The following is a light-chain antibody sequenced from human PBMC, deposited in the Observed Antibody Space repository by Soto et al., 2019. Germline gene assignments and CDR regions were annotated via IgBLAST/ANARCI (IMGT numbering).Light chain of an antibody. Sequence: QSALTQPASVSGSPGQSITISCTGSSSDVGAYHFVSWYQHHPGKAPKLILYEVTARPSGVSCRFSGSKSGNTASLAISGLQADDEANYYCSSYTSSNTPYVFGTGTKLTVL. CDR3: SSYTSSNTPYV. J-gene: IGLJ1*01. CDR2: EVT. CDR1: SSDVGAYHF. V-gene: IGLV2-14*01.